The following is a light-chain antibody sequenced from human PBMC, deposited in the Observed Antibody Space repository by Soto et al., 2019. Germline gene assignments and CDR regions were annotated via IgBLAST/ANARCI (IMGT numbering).Light chain of an antibody. V-gene: IGKV1-39*01. Sequence: DIPMTQSPSSLSASVGDRVTITCRASQTISSYLNWYQQKPRKAPKLLIYAASTLQSGVPSRFSGSGSGTDFTLTISSLQPEDFATYYCQQSVTTPYTFGQGTKVEIK. CDR2: AAS. CDR1: QTISSY. J-gene: IGKJ2*01. CDR3: QQSVTTPYT.